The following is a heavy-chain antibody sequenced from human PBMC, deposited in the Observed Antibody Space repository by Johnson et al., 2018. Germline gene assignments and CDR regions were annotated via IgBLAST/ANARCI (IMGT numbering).Heavy chain of an antibody. D-gene: IGHD1-26*01. Sequence: VQLQESGGGLVKXGGSLRLSCAASGFTFSSYSMNWVRQAPGKGLQWVSAITISGDNIYYADSVKGRFTISRDNSKNSLYLQMNSLKVEDTAVYYCVRAPAFYYYMDVWGQGTMVTVSS. CDR3: VRAPAFYYYMDV. CDR1: GFTFSSYS. CDR2: ITISGDNI. V-gene: IGHV3-21*01. J-gene: IGHJ3*01.